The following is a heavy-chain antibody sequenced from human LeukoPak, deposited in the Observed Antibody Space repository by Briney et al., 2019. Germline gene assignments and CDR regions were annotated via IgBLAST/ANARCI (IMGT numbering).Heavy chain of an antibody. J-gene: IGHJ4*02. CDR3: AKTYYYDSSGYSPHFDY. Sequence: GGSLRLSCAASGFTFSSNYMSWVRQAPVKGLEWVSVIYSGGSTYYAASVKGRFTISRDNSKNTLYLQMNSLRAEDTAVYYCAKTYYYDSSGYSPHFDYWGQGTLVTVSS. CDR2: IYSGGST. V-gene: IGHV3-53*01. CDR1: GFTFSSNY. D-gene: IGHD3-22*01.